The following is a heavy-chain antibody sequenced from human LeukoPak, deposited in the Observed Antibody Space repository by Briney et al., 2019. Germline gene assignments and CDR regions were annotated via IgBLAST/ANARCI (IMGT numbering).Heavy chain of an antibody. Sequence: ASVKVSCKASGYTFTSYDINWVRQATGQGLEWMGWMNPNSGNTGYAQKFQGRVTMTRNTSISTAYMELSSLRSEDTAVYHCARSPHYYDFWSGYYRYYYGMDVWGQGTTVTVSS. CDR2: MNPNSGNT. J-gene: IGHJ6*02. V-gene: IGHV1-8*01. D-gene: IGHD3-3*01. CDR3: ARSPHYYDFWSGYYRYYYGMDV. CDR1: GYTFTSYD.